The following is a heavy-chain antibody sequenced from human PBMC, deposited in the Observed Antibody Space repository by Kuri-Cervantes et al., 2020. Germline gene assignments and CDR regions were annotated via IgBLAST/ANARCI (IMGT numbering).Heavy chain of an antibody. CDR1: GYTFTSYY. CDR3: ARDFYLEPSSGWYLGYFQH. Sequence: ASVKVSCKASGYTFTSYYMHWVRQAPGQGLEWMGIFNPSGGSTSYAQKFQGRVTMTRDTSTSTVYMELSSLRSEDTAVYYCARDFYLEPSSGWYLGYFQHWGQGTLVTVSS. D-gene: IGHD6-19*01. J-gene: IGHJ1*01. V-gene: IGHV1-46*01. CDR2: FNPSGGST.